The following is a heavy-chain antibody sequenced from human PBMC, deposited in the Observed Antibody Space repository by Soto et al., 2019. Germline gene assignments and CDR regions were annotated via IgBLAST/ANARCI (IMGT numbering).Heavy chain of an antibody. CDR2: VYWNDYK. V-gene: IGHV2-5*01. Sequence: QITLKESGPTLVKPTQTLTLTCTFSGFSLTTSGVAVGWIRQPPGKALEWLAVVYWNDYKRYSPSLKSRLTTTKDTSKTQVVLTMTNMDPVDTATYHCAHSRVGETTGGAFHYWGQGTLVTVSS. CDR1: GFSLTTSGVA. J-gene: IGHJ4*02. CDR3: AHSRVGETTGGAFHY. D-gene: IGHD1-26*01.